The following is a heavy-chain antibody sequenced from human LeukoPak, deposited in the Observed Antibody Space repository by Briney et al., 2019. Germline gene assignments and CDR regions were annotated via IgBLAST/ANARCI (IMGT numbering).Heavy chain of an antibody. CDR1: GYSFTSYW. V-gene: IGHV5-10-1*01. CDR3: ARGDCSSTSCYLRTAYYYYGMDV. Sequence: GESLKISCKGSGYSFTSYWISWVRQMSGKGLEWMGRIDPSDSYTNYSPSFQGHVTISADKSISTAYLQWSSLKASDTAMYYCARGDCSSTSCYLRTAYYYYGMDVWGQGTTVTVSS. J-gene: IGHJ6*02. CDR2: IDPSDSYT. D-gene: IGHD2-2*01.